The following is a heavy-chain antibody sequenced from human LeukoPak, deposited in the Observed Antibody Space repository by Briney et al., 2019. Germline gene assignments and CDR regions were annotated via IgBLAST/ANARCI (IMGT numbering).Heavy chain of an antibody. J-gene: IGHJ6*03. D-gene: IGHD3-3*01. CDR1: GDSFSGFY. CDR2: INQTGNT. V-gene: IGHV4-34*01. Sequence: SDTLSLTCAVYGDSFSGFYWTWVRQTPGKGLEWIGEINQTGNTNHNPSLTDYSPSLQSRVTISVDSSKNRLSLKVNSMTAADTRVYYCARVRHEPLEYGYSLAVWGKGTTVTVPS. CDR3: ARVRHEPLEYGYSLAV.